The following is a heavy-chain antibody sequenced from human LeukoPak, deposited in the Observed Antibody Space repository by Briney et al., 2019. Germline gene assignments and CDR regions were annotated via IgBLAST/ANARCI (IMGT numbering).Heavy chain of an antibody. V-gene: IGHV5-51*01. CDR1: GYRFTSYW. J-gene: IGHJ4*02. D-gene: IGHD6-13*01. CDR3: ARQSGIAAAGTPFDY. CDR2: IYPGDSDT. Sequence: GESLKISCKGSGYRFTSYWIGWVRQMPGKGLEWMGIIYPGDSDTRYSPSFQGQVTISADKSISTAYLQWSSLKASDTAMHYCARQSGIAAAGTPFDYWGQGTLVTVSS.